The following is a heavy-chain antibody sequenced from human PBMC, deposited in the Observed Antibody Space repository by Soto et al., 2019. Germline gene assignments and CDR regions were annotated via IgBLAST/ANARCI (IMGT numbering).Heavy chain of an antibody. V-gene: IGHV1-69*13. Sequence: AVKVSCKASGGTFSSYAISWVRQAPGQGLEWMGGIIPIFGTANYAQKFQGRVTITADESTSTAYMELSSLRSEDTAVYYCARSKNRALWLGLRCFFDIWGQVTRVSVS. CDR3: ARSKNRALWLGLRCFFDI. CDR2: IIPIFGTA. CDR1: GGTFSSYA. D-gene: IGHD3-10*01. J-gene: IGHJ3*02.